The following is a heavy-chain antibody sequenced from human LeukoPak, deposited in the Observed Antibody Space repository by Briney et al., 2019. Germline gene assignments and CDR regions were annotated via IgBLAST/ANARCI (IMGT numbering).Heavy chain of an antibody. D-gene: IGHD3-3*01. CDR1: GYTFTSYG. CDR3: ARDRAIFGVVTCDY. Sequence: ASVKVSCEASGYTFTSYGISWVRQAPGQGLEWMGWISAYNGNTNYAQKLQGRVTMTTDTSTSTAYMELRSLRSDDTAVYYCARDRAIFGVVTCDYWGQGTLVTVSS. J-gene: IGHJ4*02. V-gene: IGHV1-18*01. CDR2: ISAYNGNT.